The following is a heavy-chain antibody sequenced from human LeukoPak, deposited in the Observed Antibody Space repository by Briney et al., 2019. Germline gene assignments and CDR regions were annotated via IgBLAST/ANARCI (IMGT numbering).Heavy chain of an antibody. J-gene: IGHJ4*02. CDR1: GYTFTGYY. CDR3: ARGAASNSSPVDY. Sequence: ASVKVSCTASGYTFTGYYMHWVRQAPGQGLEWMGWINPNSGGTNYAQKFQVMVTMTRQTSISKDYMELSRLRSDDTAVYYCARGAASNSSPVDYWGQGTLVTVSS. CDR2: INPNSGGT. D-gene: IGHD6-6*01. V-gene: IGHV1-2*02.